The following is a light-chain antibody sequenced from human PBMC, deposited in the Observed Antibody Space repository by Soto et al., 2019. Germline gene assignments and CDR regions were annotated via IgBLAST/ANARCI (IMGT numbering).Light chain of an antibody. Sequence: DIVMTQSPDSLAVSLGERATINCKSSQTVLYTSNHLAWYQQKPGQPPKLLIYWASTRESGVPDRFSGSGSVTDFTRTISSRQDEDVAVYYFQQYYTTPVTFGQGTKVEIK. CDR1: QTVLYTSNH. CDR2: WAS. J-gene: IGKJ1*01. V-gene: IGKV4-1*01. CDR3: QQYYTTPVT.